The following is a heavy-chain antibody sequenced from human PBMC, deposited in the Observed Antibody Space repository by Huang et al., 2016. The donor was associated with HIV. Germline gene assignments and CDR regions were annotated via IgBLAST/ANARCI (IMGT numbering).Heavy chain of an antibody. Sequence: QVQLVQSGPEMKKPGASVNVSCKASGYTFFTYSISWVRQAPGQGLEWMGWVSTYNGHTNYAQKVQGRLTLTTDVSTSSAYMELKNLRSDDTAVYYCARFRGPQVTLNWLDPWGQGTLGTVSS. CDR1: GYTFFTYS. V-gene: IGHV1-18*01. J-gene: IGHJ5*02. D-gene: IGHD3-10*01. CDR3: ARFRGPQVTLNWLDP. CDR2: VSTYNGHT.